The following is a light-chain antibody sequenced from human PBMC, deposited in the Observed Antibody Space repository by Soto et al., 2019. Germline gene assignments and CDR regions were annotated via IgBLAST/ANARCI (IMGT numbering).Light chain of an antibody. CDR3: PQYDNAPQT. Sequence: EIVMTQSPVTLSVSPGERATFSCRASQTLRRTYIAWYQQKPGQAPRVLIYGASKRATGIPDRFSGSGSGTDFSLTISRLEPEDFAVYYCPQYDNAPQTYGQGTKVDIK. CDR2: GAS. V-gene: IGKV3-20*01. J-gene: IGKJ2*01. CDR1: QTLRRTY.